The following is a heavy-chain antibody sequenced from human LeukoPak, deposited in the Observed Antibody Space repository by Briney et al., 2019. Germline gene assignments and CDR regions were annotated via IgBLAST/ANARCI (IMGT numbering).Heavy chain of an antibody. CDR2: IYYSGST. V-gene: IGHV4-59*01. J-gene: IGHJ5*02. Sequence: SETLSLTCAVYGGSFSSYYWSWIRQPPGKRLEWIGYIYYSGSTNYNPSLKSRVTISVDTSKNQFSLKLSSVTAADTAVYYCARDLGSGSYSNWFDPWGQGTLVTVSS. D-gene: IGHD1-26*01. CDR3: ARDLGSGSYSNWFDP. CDR1: GGSFSSYY.